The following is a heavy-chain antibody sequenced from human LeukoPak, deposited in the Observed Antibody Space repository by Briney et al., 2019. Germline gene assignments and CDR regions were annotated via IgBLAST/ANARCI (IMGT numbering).Heavy chain of an antibody. CDR2: IIPIFGTA. D-gene: IGHD3-3*01. CDR1: GGTFSSYA. CDR3: ARDPSHYDFWRGYFDY. Sequence: AASVKVSCKASGGTFSSYAISWVRQAPGQGLEWMGGIIPIFGTANYAQKFQGRVTITADESTSTAYMELSSLRSEDTAVYYCARDPSHYDFWRGYFDYWGQGTLVTVSS. J-gene: IGHJ4*02. V-gene: IGHV1-69*01.